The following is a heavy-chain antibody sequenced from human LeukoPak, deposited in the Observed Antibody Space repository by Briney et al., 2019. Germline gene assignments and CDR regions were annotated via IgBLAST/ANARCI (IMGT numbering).Heavy chain of an antibody. Sequence: SETLSLTCAVYGGSFSGHYWSWIRQPPGKGLEWIGEINHSGSTNYNPSLKSRVTISVDTSKNQFSLKLSFVTAADTAVYYCARGRVVPAADYYYYGMDVWGKGTTATVSS. CDR2: INHSGST. D-gene: IGHD2-2*01. J-gene: IGHJ6*04. CDR1: GGSFSGHY. V-gene: IGHV4-34*01. CDR3: ARGRVVPAADYYYYGMDV.